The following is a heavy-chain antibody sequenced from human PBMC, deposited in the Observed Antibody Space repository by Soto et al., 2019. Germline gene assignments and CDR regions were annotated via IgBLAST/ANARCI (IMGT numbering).Heavy chain of an antibody. D-gene: IGHD1-1*01. Sequence: QVQLVGSGGGVSNPGGPRDLPCEAPGSWLINHGSTWAGRAPGRGLEGVAVIWSDGNNRYYADSVKGRFTISRDNSKNTVYPQMNSLRAEDTAVYYCVRGDNWNDEASDYWGQGTLVTVSS. CDR3: VRGDNWNDEASDY. V-gene: IGHV3-33*01. J-gene: IGHJ4*02. CDR2: IWSDGNNR. CDR1: GSWLINHG.